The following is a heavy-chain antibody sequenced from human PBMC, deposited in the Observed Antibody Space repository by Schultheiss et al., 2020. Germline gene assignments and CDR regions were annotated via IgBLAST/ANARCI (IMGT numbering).Heavy chain of an antibody. CDR1: GFTFSSYA. CDR3: AKSYYYDSSGYNQHHNHTIPGSKGVLGAFDI. V-gene: IGHV3-23*01. J-gene: IGHJ3*02. Sequence: GESLKISCAASGFTFSSYAMSWVRQAPGKGLEWVSAISGSGGSTYYADSVKGRFTISRDNSKNTLYLQMNSLRAEDTAVYYCAKSYYYDSSGYNQHHNHTIPGSKGVLGAFDIWGQGTMVTVSS. CDR2: ISGSGGST. D-gene: IGHD3-22*01.